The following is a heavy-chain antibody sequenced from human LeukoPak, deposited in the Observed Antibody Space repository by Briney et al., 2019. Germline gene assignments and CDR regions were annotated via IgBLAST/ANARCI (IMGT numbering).Heavy chain of an antibody. CDR2: ISASANST. D-gene: IGHD6-13*01. Sequence: GGSLTLSCAASGFTFDIYAMTWVRQAPGKGPDWVSGISASANSTYYADSVKGRFIISRDNSKNTLFLQMNSLRAEDTAVYYCAKDHHSTPDYWGQGTLVTVSS. CDR3: AKDHHSTPDY. CDR1: GFTFDIYA. V-gene: IGHV3-23*01. J-gene: IGHJ4*02.